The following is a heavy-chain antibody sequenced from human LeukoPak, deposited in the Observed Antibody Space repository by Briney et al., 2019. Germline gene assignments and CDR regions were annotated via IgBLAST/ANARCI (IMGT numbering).Heavy chain of an antibody. D-gene: IGHD3-3*01. CDR1: GYTFTGYY. CDR3: ARDNVRITIFGVVPPFFDY. CDR2: INPNSGGT. Sequence: VASVTVSCTASGYTFTGYYMHWVRQAPGQGLEWMGWINPNSGGTNYAQKFQGRVTMTRDTSISTAYMELSRLRSDDTAVYYCARDNVRITIFGVVPPFFDYWGQGTLVTVSS. V-gene: IGHV1-2*02. J-gene: IGHJ4*02.